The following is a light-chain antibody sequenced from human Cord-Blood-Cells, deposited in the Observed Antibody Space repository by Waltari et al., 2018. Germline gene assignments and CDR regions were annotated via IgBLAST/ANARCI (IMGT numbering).Light chain of an antibody. CDR3: CSYAGSSTVV. J-gene: IGLJ2*01. Sequence: QSALTQPASVSGSPGQSITISCPGTSSDVGSYNLFSWYQQHPGKAPKLMIYEGSKRPSGVSNRFSGSKSGNTASLTISGRQAEDEADYYCCSYAGSSTVVFGGGTKLTVL. V-gene: IGLV2-23*01. CDR2: EGS. CDR1: SSDVGSYNL.